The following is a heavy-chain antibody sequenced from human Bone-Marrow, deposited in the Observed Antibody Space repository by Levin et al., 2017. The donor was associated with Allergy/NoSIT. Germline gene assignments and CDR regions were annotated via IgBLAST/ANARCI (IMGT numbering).Heavy chain of an antibody. D-gene: IGHD6-6*01. CDR1: DDSISSYY. Sequence: MASETLSLTCTVSDDSISSYYWSWIRQPPGKGLEWIGFIYYRGNTNYNPSLRSRVTTSIDTSKNQFFLKLTSVTAADTALYYCARVTSSSYWHFDLWGRGTQVTVSS. CDR2: IYYRGNT. CDR3: ARVTSSSYWHFDL. J-gene: IGHJ2*01. V-gene: IGHV4-59*01.